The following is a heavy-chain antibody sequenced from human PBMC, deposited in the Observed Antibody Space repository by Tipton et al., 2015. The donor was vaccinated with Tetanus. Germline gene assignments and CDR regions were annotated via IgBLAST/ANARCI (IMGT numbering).Heavy chain of an antibody. CDR1: GFTFDDYA. D-gene: IGHD6-19*01. CDR3: AKAPARGWYPNWFDP. Sequence: SLRLSCAASGFTFDDYAMHWVRQAPGKGLEWVSGISWNSGSIGYADSVKGRFTISRDNAKNSLYLQMNSLRAEDTALYYCAKAPARGWYPNWFDPWGQGTLVTVSS. CDR2: ISWNSGSI. V-gene: IGHV3-9*01. J-gene: IGHJ5*02.